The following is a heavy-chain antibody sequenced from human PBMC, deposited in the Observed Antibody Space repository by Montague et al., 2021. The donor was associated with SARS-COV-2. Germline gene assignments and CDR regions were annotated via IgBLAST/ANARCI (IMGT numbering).Heavy chain of an antibody. Sequence: SATLSLTCTVSGGSISSGTYYWGWVRQPPGKGLEWIGTINYSGNTYYNPSLKSRVTISVDTSKNQFSLKVTSVTAADTAVYYCARRAQWQLSWFFDLWGRGTLVTVSS. D-gene: IGHD6-19*01. CDR2: INYSGNT. V-gene: IGHV4-39*01. CDR1: GGSISSGTYY. J-gene: IGHJ2*01. CDR3: ARRAQWQLSWFFDL.